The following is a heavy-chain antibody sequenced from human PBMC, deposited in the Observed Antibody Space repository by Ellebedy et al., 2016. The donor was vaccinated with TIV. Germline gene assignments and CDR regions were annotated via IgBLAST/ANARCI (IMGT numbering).Heavy chain of an antibody. D-gene: IGHD4-17*01. Sequence: PGGSLRPSCAASGFSFRSYWMSWVRQAPGKGLEWVANIYQDGSDQYYVDSVKGRFTISRATAKNSLFLQMNSLRVEDTAVYYCARRGSYGDYAVQVNSWFDSWGRGTLVTVSS. CDR3: ARRGSYGDYAVQVNSWFDS. CDR1: GFSFRSYW. J-gene: IGHJ5*01. CDR2: IYQDGSDQ. V-gene: IGHV3-7*01.